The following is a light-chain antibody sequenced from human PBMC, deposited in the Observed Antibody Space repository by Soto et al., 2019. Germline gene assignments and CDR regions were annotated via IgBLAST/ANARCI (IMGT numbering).Light chain of an antibody. CDR1: SSNIGAGFD. CDR2: ANT. CDR3: QSYDNSLSGWV. J-gene: IGLJ3*02. V-gene: IGLV1-40*01. Sequence: QSVLTQPPSVSGAPGQTVTISCTGSSSNIGAGFDVHWYHQLPGTAPKLLIYANTNRPSGVPDRFSASKSGTSASLAITGLRAEDEADYYCQSYDNSLSGWVFGGGTKVTV.